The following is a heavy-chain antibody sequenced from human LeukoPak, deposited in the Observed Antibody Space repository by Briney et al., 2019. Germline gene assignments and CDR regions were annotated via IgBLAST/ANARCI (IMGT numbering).Heavy chain of an antibody. Sequence: GGSLRLSCAASGFTFSTYWMSWVRQAPGKGLEWVANIKQDGSEKYYVDSVKGRFTISRDNAKNSLHLQMNSLRADETAVYYCARDLVCGYGGVAFDVWGQGTMVTVSS. J-gene: IGHJ3*01. CDR2: IKQDGSEK. CDR3: ARDLVCGYGGVAFDV. D-gene: IGHD3-16*01. CDR1: GFTFSTYW. V-gene: IGHV3-7*01.